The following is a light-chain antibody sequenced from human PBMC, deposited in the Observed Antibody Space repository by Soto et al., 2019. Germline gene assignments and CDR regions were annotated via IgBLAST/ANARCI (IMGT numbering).Light chain of an antibody. Sequence: QSALTQPPSVSGSPGQSVTISCTGTSSDVGSHNRVSWYQQPPGTAPKFIIYDVSDRPSGVPDRFSGSKSGNTASLTISGLQAEDEGDYYCSAYPPTSVVFGGGTKLTVL. CDR2: DVS. CDR3: SAYPPTSVV. V-gene: IGLV2-18*02. CDR1: SSDVGSHNR. J-gene: IGLJ2*01.